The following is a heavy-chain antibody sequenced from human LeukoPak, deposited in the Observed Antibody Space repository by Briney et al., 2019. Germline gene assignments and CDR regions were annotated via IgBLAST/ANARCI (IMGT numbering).Heavy chain of an antibody. CDR1: GGSISSSNW. Sequence: SETLSLTCAVSGGSISSSNWRTWVRQPPGKGLEWIGEIYHNGNTNYNPSLKSRVTISVDKSKNQFSLKLSSVTAADTAVYYCARTYSSGYSQDAFDIWGQGTMVTVSS. CDR3: ARTYSSGYSQDAFDI. V-gene: IGHV4-4*02. CDR2: IYHNGNT. D-gene: IGHD3-22*01. J-gene: IGHJ3*02.